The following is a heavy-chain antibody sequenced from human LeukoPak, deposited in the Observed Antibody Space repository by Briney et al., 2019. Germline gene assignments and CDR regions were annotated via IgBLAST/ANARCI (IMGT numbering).Heavy chain of an antibody. J-gene: IGHJ4*02. CDR3: APGASIAAAGTKGHYFDY. CDR1: GLTFSSYS. Sequence: PGGSLRLSCAASGLTFSSYSMNWVRQAPGKGLEWVSSISSSSSYIYYADSVKGRFTISRDNAKNSLYLQMNSLRAEDTAVYYCAPGASIAAAGTKGHYFDYWGQGTLVTVSS. D-gene: IGHD6-13*01. CDR2: ISSSSSYI. V-gene: IGHV3-21*01.